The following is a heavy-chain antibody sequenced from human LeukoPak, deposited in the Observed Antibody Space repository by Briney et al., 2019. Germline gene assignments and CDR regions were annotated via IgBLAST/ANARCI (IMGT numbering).Heavy chain of an antibody. CDR2: ISGSGGNT. D-gene: IGHD3-16*01. CDR3: AKVAGGG. CDR1: GFTFSDYT. V-gene: IGHV3-23*01. Sequence: GGSLRLSCAASGFTFSDYTMSWVRQAPGKGLECVSVISGSGGNTYYADSVKGRFTISRDNSKNTLYLQMNSLRAEDTALYYCAKVAGGGWGQGTLVTVSS. J-gene: IGHJ4*02.